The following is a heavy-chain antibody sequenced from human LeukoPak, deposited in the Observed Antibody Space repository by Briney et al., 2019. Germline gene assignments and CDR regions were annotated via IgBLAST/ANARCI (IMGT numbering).Heavy chain of an antibody. V-gene: IGHV4-38-2*02. J-gene: IGHJ4*02. CDR2: IYHSGST. CDR1: AYSISSGYY. CDR3: AMGAAAVAEVY. D-gene: IGHD6-19*01. Sequence: SETLSLTCTVSAYSISSGYYWGWIRQPPGKGLEWIGSIYHSGSTYYNPSLKSRVTISLDTSKNQFSLKLSSVTAADTAVYYCAMGAAAVAEVYWGQGTLVTVSS.